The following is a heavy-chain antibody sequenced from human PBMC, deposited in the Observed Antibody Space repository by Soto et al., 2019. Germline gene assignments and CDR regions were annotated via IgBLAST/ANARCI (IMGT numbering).Heavy chain of an antibody. CDR3: ARXXXXXXXXXXXXFXX. J-gene: IGHJ4*02. Sequence: QVQLVQSGAEVKKPGSSVKVSCKASGGTFSSYTISWVRQAPGQGLEWMGRIIPILGIANYAQKFQGRVTITADKSTSTAYMELSSLRSXXXAVXXXARXXXXXXXXXXXXFXXWGQGTLVTVSS. CDR2: IIPILGIA. CDR1: GGTFSSYT. V-gene: IGHV1-69*02.